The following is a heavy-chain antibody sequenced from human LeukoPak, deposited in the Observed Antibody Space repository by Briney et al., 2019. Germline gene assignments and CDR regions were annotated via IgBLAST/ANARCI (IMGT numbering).Heavy chain of an antibody. Sequence: PGGSLRLSCAASGFTVSSNYLSWVRQAPGKGLEWVSGISSSGSGGSTYYADSVKGRFTISRDNSKNTLYLQINSVRAEDTAVYCCARAYSSSWYDFWGQGTLVTVSS. CDR1: GFTVSSNY. J-gene: IGHJ5*01. CDR3: ARAYSSSWYDF. D-gene: IGHD6-13*01. V-gene: IGHV3-23*01. CDR2: ISSSGSGGST.